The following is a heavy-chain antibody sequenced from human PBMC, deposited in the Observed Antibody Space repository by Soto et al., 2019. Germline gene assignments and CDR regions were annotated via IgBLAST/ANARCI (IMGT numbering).Heavy chain of an antibody. CDR1: GFTFSTYG. V-gene: IGHV3-30*18. D-gene: IGHD5-12*01. Sequence: QVQVVESGGGVVQPGRSLTLSCAASGFTFSTYGMHWVRQAPGKGLEWVAIVSYDGSRKHYVDSVKGRFAISRDNSMNTLYLQLNSLRPEDTAMYYCAKDLHGDRDGYHYWADSWGQGTLVTVSS. CDR3: AKDLHGDRDGYHYWADS. J-gene: IGHJ4*02. CDR2: VSYDGSRK.